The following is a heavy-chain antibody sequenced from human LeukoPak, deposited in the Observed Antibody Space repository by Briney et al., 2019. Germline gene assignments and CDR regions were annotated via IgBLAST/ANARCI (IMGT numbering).Heavy chain of an antibody. D-gene: IGHD3-22*01. Sequence: ASVKVSCKVSGYTFTGYYMHWVRQAPGQGLEWMGRINPNSGGTNYAQKFQGRVTMTRDTSISTAYMELSRLRSDDTAVYYCARTRWLVDYYYYMDVWGKGTTVTVSS. CDR2: INPNSGGT. V-gene: IGHV1-2*06. CDR3: ARTRWLVDYYYYMDV. J-gene: IGHJ6*03. CDR1: GYTFTGYY.